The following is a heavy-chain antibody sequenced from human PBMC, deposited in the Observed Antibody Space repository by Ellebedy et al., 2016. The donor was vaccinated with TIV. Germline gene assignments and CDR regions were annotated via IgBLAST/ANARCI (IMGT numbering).Heavy chain of an antibody. J-gene: IGHJ4*02. CDR1: GFTFTSYW. V-gene: IGHV3-74*01. D-gene: IGHD2-2*01. CDR2: IKGDGSSA. Sequence: GESLKISCAASGFTFTSYWMHWVRQAPGKELVWVSRIKGDGSSAGYADSVKSRFTISRDNAKNTLYLQMNSLRAEDTAVYYCARGGLTAASDYWGQGTLVTVSS. CDR3: ARGGLTAASDY.